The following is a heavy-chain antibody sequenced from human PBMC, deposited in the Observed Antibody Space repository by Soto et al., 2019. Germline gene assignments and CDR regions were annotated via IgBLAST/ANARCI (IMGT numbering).Heavy chain of an antibody. CDR2: IKQDGSEK. CDR3: SRVGEYYDSSGYYEGWFDP. D-gene: IGHD3-22*01. J-gene: IGHJ5*02. V-gene: IGHV3-7*05. CDR1: GFTFSSYW. Sequence: PGGSLRLSCAASGFTFSSYWISWVRQAPGKGLEWVANIKQDGSEKYYLDSVKGRFTISRDNAKNSLYLQMNSLRAEDTAVYYCSRVGEYYDSSGYYEGWFDPWGQGTLVTVSS.